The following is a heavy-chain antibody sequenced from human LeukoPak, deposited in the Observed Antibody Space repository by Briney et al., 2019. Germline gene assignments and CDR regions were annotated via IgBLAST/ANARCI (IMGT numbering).Heavy chain of an antibody. CDR3: ARARAYYYDSSCYYRGAFDI. CDR2: IYHSGST. CDR1: GGSFSGYY. D-gene: IGHD3-22*01. Sequence: SETLSLTCAVYGGSFSGYYWSWIRQPPGKGLEWIGEIYHSGSTNYNPSLKSRVTISVDTSKNQLSLKLSSVTAADTAVYYCARARAYYYDSSCYYRGAFDIWGQGTMVTVSS. V-gene: IGHV4-34*01. J-gene: IGHJ3*02.